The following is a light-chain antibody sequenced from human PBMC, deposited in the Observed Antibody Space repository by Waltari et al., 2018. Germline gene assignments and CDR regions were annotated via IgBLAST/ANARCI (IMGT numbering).Light chain of an antibody. CDR1: QSVGTW. CDR2: MAS. CDR3: QQYSSFST. J-gene: IGKJ2*01. Sequence: DIQMTQSPSTLSASVGDRVTISCRASQSVGTWLAWYQQKPGKAPKLLIYMASSLESGVPSRFSGSVSGREFTLTISSLQPDDFATYSCQQYSSFSTFGQGTKVDI. V-gene: IGKV1-5*03.